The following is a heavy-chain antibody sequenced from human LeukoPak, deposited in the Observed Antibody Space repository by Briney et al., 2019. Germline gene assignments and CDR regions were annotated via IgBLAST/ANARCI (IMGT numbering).Heavy chain of an antibody. CDR1: GFTFSTYW. V-gene: IGHV3-7*01. Sequence: GGSLRLSCAASGFTFSTYWMNWFRQTPGKGLEWVAKIRGDGGEKDHVASVKGRFTISRDNAKNSLYLQMNSLRVGDTAIYYCARGGAARPDFWGQGTLVTVSS. CDR2: IRGDGGEK. CDR3: ARGGAARPDF. D-gene: IGHD6-6*01. J-gene: IGHJ4*02.